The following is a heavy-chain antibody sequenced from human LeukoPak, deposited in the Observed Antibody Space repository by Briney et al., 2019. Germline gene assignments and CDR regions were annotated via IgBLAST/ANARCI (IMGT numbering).Heavy chain of an antibody. D-gene: IGHD6-13*01. CDR1: GGSISSYL. CDR3: ASVRHIGAAGPFDY. Sequence: PSETLSLTCTVSGGSISSYLWSWIRQPPGKGLEWIGYIYYSGSTNYNPSLKSRVTILVDTSKNQFSLKVSSVTAADTAVYHCASVRHIGAAGPFDYWGQGTLVTVSS. J-gene: IGHJ4*02. V-gene: IGHV4-59*01. CDR2: IYYSGST.